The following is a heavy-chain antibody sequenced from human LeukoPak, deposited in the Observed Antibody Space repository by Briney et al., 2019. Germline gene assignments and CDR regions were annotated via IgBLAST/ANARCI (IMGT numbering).Heavy chain of an antibody. J-gene: IGHJ5*02. CDR3: ARVIERNWFDP. D-gene: IGHD3-16*02. V-gene: IGHV3-11*01. Sequence: GALSLSLAAAGFTFSYYYMSWIRPAPGKGVGWVSYISSSGSTIYYPDSVKGRFTISRDNAKNSLYLQMNSLRAEDTAVYYCARVIERNWFDPWGQGTLVTVSS. CDR2: ISSSGSTI. CDR1: GFTFSYYY.